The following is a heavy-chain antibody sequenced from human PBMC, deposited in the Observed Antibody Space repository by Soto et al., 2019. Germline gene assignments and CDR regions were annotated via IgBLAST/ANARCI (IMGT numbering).Heavy chain of an antibody. V-gene: IGHV3-30*18. J-gene: IGHJ4*02. D-gene: IGHD5-18*01. CDR3: AKDGLTWIQLWLSGGYFDY. CDR2: ISYDGSNK. CDR1: GFTFSSYG. Sequence: GGSLRLSCAASGFTFSSYGMHWVRQAPGKGLEWVAVISYDGSNKYYADSVKGRFTISRDNSKNTLYLQMNSLRAEDTAVYYCAKDGLTWIQLWLSGGYFDYWGQGTLVTVS.